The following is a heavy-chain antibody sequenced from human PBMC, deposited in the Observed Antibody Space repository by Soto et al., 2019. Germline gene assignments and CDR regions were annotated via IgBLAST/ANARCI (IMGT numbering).Heavy chain of an antibody. Sequence: GGSLSLSCAASGFTFSSYAMHWVRQAPGKGLEWVAVISYDGSNKYYAVSVKGRFTISSDNSNNTLYLQMNSLRAEDTAVYYCARELKRSIVVVPAPSGGMDVWGQGTTVTVSS. V-gene: IGHV3-30-3*01. J-gene: IGHJ6*02. D-gene: IGHD2-2*01. CDR1: GFTFSSYA. CDR2: ISYDGSNK. CDR3: ARELKRSIVVVPAPSGGMDV.